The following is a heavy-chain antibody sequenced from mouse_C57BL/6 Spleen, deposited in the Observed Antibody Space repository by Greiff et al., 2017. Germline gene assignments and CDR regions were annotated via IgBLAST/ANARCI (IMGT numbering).Heavy chain of an antibody. D-gene: IGHD1-1*01. V-gene: IGHV1-80*01. CDR3: ARGAYYGSSPFDY. J-gene: IGHJ2*01. Sequence: QVQLKESGAELVKPGASVKISCKASGYAFSSYWMNWVKQRPGKGLEWIGQIYPGDGDTNYNGKFKGKATLTADKSSSTAYMQLSSLTSEDSAVYFCARGAYYGSSPFDYWGQGTTLTVSS. CDR2: IYPGDGDT. CDR1: GYAFSSYW.